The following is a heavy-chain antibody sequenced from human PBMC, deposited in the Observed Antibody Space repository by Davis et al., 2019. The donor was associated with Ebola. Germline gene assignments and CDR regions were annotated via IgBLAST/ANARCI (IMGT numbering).Heavy chain of an antibody. Sequence: PGGSLRLSCAASGFTFSSYEMNWVRQPPGKGLEWVSYISSSGSTIYYADSVKGRFSISRDNVKNSLYMQMNSLRAEDTAGYYCARDSGSYYLDYWGQGTLVTVSS. D-gene: IGHD1-26*01. J-gene: IGHJ4*02. CDR3: ARDSGSYYLDY. CDR1: GFTFSSYE. V-gene: IGHV3-48*03. CDR2: ISSSGSTI.